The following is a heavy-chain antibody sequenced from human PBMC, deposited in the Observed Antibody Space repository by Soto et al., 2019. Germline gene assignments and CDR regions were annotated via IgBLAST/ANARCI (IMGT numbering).Heavy chain of an antibody. Sequence: ASLKVSCKASGYTVTSYDINWVRQATRQGLEGMGWMNPNSGNTGYAQKFQGRVTMTRNTSISTAYMELSSLKSEDTAVYYCARGWWISGTYVFDYWGQGSLVTVSS. J-gene: IGHJ4*02. D-gene: IGHD1-7*01. V-gene: IGHV1-8*01. CDR2: MNPNSGNT. CDR1: GYTVTSYD. CDR3: ARGWWISGTYVFDY.